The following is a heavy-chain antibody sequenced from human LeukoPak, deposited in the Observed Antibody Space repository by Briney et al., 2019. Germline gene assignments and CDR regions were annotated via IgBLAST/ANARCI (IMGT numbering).Heavy chain of an antibody. V-gene: IGHV3-74*01. CDR2: INSDGSST. CDR3: ARGVYYYDSSNCGY. Sequence: GGSLRLSCAASGFTFSSYWMHLVRQAPGKGLVWVSRINSDGSSTSYADSVKGRFTVSRDNAKNTLYLQMNSLRAEDTAVYYCARGVYYYDSSNCGYWGQGTLVTVSS. CDR1: GFTFSSYW. D-gene: IGHD3-22*01. J-gene: IGHJ4*02.